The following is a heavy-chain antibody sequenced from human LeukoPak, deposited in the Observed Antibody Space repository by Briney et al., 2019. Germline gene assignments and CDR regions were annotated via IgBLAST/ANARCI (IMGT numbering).Heavy chain of an antibody. CDR3: ARGDIVVVPAAIESHAFGI. J-gene: IGHJ3*02. D-gene: IGHD2-2*02. CDR1: GGSISSYY. V-gene: IGHV4-59*01. CDR2: IYYSGST. Sequence: PSETLSLTCTVSGGSISSYYWSWIRQPPGKGLEWIGYIYYSGSTNYNPSLKSRVTISVDTSKNQFSLKLSSVTAADTAVYYCARGDIVVVPAAIESHAFGIWGQGTMVTVSS.